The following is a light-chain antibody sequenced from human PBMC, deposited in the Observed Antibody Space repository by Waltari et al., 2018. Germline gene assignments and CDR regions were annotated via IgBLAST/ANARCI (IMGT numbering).Light chain of an antibody. Sequence: QSALTQPASVSGSPGQSTTISCTGTSNDVGYYSLVSWYQQHPGKAPKLIIYDVTKRPSGVSGRFPGSKSGNTAFLTISGLQAEDEADYHCCTYAGSSTYAFGTGTTVSVL. CDR1: SNDVGYYSL. CDR3: CTYAGSSTYA. V-gene: IGLV2-23*02. CDR2: DVT. J-gene: IGLJ1*01.